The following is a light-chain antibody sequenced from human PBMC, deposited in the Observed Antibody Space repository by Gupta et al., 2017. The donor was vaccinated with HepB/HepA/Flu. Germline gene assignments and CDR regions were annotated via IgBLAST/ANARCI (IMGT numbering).Light chain of an antibody. J-gene: IGLJ2*01. CDR2: HVT. Sequence: QSALTPPRSVSGSPGPSLTIPCTGTNRDVGGYNYVSWYQQHPGKAPRLMAYHVTVRPSGVPDRFSGSKSGNTASLTISGLQPQDEADYYCCSFAGSHTYVFGGGTKVTVL. CDR3: CSFAGSHTYV. V-gene: IGLV2-11*01. CDR1: NRDVGGYNY.